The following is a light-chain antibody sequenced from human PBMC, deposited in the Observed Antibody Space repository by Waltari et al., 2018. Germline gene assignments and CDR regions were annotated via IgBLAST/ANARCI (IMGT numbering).Light chain of an antibody. CDR1: QDISNY. CDR3: LQDNTYPWT. CDR2: AAS. J-gene: IGKJ1*01. V-gene: IGKV1-17*03. Sequence: IQMTQSPSAVSASVGDRVTITSRARQDISNYLSWFQQKPGKAPKRLIFAASSLQSGVPSRFSGSGSATEFTLTISNLQPEDFGTYYCLQDNTYPWTFGQGTRVDI.